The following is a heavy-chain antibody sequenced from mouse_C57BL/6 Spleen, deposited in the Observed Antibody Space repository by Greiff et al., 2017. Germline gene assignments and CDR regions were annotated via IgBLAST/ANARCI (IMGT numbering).Heavy chain of an antibody. CDR2: ISYDGSN. J-gene: IGHJ4*01. Sequence: EVQLQESGPGLVKPSQSLSLTCSATGYSITSGYYWNWIRQHPGNKPEWMCHISYDGSNNYNPSLKNRITITRDTSKNQLFLKLNSVTTGDTAKYSGARGSNYEGGAMDYWGQGTSVTVAS. CDR3: ARGSNYEGGAMDY. CDR1: GYSITSGYY. V-gene: IGHV3-6*01. D-gene: IGHD2-5*01.